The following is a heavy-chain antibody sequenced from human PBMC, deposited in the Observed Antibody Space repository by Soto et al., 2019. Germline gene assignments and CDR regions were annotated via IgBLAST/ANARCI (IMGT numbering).Heavy chain of an antibody. CDR1: GDSISSYY. V-gene: IGHV4-59*01. J-gene: IGHJ3*02. CDR3: ARGNESDAFDI. D-gene: IGHD3-10*01. Sequence: SETPSLTCTVSGDSISSYYWSWIRQPPGKGLEWIGYIYYSGSTNYNPSLKSRVTISVDTSKNQFSLKLSSVTAADTAVYYCARGNESDAFDIWGQGTMVTVSS. CDR2: IYYSGST.